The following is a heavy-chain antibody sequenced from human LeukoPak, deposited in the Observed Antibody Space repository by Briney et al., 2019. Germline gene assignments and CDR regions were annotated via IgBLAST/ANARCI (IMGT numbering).Heavy chain of an antibody. Sequence: SETLSLTCRVSGGSISSYYWSWIRQAPGKGLEWIGYIYYSGSTNYNPSLKSRVTISVDTSKNQFSLKLSSVTAADTAVYYCARALGDGYNLGLDYWGQGTLVTVSS. D-gene: IGHD5-24*01. CDR1: GGSISSYY. J-gene: IGHJ4*02. V-gene: IGHV4-59*01. CDR2: IYYSGST. CDR3: ARALGDGYNLGLDY.